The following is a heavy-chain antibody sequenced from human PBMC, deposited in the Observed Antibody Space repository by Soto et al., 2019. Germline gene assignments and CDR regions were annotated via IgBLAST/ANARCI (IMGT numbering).Heavy chain of an antibody. CDR3: ARGYYDSSGEFGP. J-gene: IGHJ5*02. Sequence: GECPKISGQSAGYSFTSCRMFWVRHMPEKGLECLRILSPVDYDPRSSPSFQGQVTVSADKPLSTAYLQWRSLKAPDTAMYYGARGYYDSSGEFGPWGQGPMVTVSS. CDR2: LSPVDYDP. V-gene: IGHV5-51*04. CDR1: GYSFTSCR. D-gene: IGHD3-22*01.